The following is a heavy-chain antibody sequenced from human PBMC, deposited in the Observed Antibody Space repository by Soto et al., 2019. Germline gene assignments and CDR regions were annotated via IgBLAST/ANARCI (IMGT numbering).Heavy chain of an antibody. V-gene: IGHV1-46*01. CDR2: INPSSGAT. CDR1: GYNFIAYY. D-gene: IGHD2-21*02. Sequence: QVQLVQSGAEVKKPGSTVKLSCKASGYNFIAYYIYGVRQAPGQGPEWMGMINPSSGATNYAQKFQGRDTVTRDTSTSTAYLELSSLRSEDAAVYYCAKYCGGDCRHFDAWGQGTLVTVSS. J-gene: IGHJ4*02. CDR3: AKYCGGDCRHFDA.